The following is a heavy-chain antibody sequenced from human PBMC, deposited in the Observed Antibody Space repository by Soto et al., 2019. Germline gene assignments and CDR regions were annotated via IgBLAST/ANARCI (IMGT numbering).Heavy chain of an antibody. J-gene: IGHJ4*02. D-gene: IGHD2-21*02. V-gene: IGHV4-39*01. CDR2: IYYSGRT. CDR1: VESISISSYY. CDR3: ARQRTTVVTKAYFDH. Sequence: PSETLSITCTVSVESISISSYYWGGIRQPPGKGLEWIGSIYYSGRTYYNPSFKSRVTISIDTSKNQFSLKLSSVTATDTAVYYCARQRTTVVTKAYFDHWGQGAMVTVSS.